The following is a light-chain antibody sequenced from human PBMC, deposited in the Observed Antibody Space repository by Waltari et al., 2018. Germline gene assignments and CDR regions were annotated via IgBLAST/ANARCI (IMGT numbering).Light chain of an antibody. V-gene: IGKV1-39*01. CDR2: RAS. CDR1: QNIHNM. CDR3: QQNHSPPHT. Sequence: IQMSQSPPSLSASAGDRAHITCRASQNIHNMLNWYQQNAGKPPRLLIYRASSLQSEVPSRFSAGGSGTDFTLTISSLQPEDFATYYCQQNHSPPHTFGPGTRLNIK. J-gene: IGKJ5*01.